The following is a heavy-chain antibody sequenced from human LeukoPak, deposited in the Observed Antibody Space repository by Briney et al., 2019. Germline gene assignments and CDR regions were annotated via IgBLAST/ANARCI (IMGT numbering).Heavy chain of an antibody. V-gene: IGHV1-2*02. CDR1: GYTFTSYG. CDR2: INPNSGGT. CDR3: ARSRPDGYNAYYFDY. D-gene: IGHD5-24*01. J-gene: IGHJ4*02. Sequence: ASVKVSCKASGYTFTSYGISWVRQAPGQGLEWMGWINPNSGGTNYAQKFQGRVTMTRDTSISTAYMELSRLRTDDTAVYYCARSRPDGYNAYYFDYWGQGTLVTVSS.